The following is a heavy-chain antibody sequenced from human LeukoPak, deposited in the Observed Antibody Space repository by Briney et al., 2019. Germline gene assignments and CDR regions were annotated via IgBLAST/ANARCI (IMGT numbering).Heavy chain of an antibody. CDR1: GFTFSSYW. J-gene: IGHJ4*02. V-gene: IGHV3-74*01. CDR3: ARSAFYGGTGYYYDY. Sequence: GGSLRLSCAASGFTFSSYWMHWVRQTPEKGLVWVSRINNHGSATNYADSVKGRFTVSRDNAQNTLYLQMSSLRAEDTAVYYCARSAFYGGTGYYYDYWGQGALVTVSS. D-gene: IGHD3-22*01. CDR2: INNHGSAT.